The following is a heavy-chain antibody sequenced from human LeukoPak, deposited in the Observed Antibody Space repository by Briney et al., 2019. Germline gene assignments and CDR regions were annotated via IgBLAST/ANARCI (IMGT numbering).Heavy chain of an antibody. CDR1: GGSFSGYY. J-gene: IGHJ5*02. Sequence: SETLSLTCAVYGGSFSGYYWSWIRQSPGKGLEWIGEINHSGSTNYNPSLKSRVTISVDTSKNQFSLKLSSVTAADTAVYYCARQIVVVPAAIKWFDPWGQGTLVTVSS. D-gene: IGHD2-2*01. CDR3: ARQIVVVPAAIKWFDP. V-gene: IGHV4-34*01. CDR2: INHSGST.